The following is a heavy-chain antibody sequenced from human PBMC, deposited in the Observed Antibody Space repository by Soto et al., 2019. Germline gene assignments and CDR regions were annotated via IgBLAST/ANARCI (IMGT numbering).Heavy chain of an antibody. V-gene: IGHV3-30*18. CDR3: AKDRGGESYCDILTGYLPRGDYYYYGMDV. CDR1: GFTFSSYG. Sequence: GGSLRLSCAASGFTFSSYGMHWVRQAPGKGLEWVAVISYDGSNKYYADSVKGRFTISRDNSKNTLYLQMNSLRAEDTAVYYCAKDRGGESYCDILTGYLPRGDYYYYGMDVWGQGTTVTVSS. J-gene: IGHJ6*02. D-gene: IGHD3-9*01. CDR2: ISYDGSNK.